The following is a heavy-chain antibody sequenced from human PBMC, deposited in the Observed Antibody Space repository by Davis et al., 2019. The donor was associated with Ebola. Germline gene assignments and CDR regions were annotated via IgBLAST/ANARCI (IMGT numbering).Heavy chain of an antibody. V-gene: IGHV3-64*01. CDR2: ISSNGGST. CDR1: GFTFSSYA. D-gene: IGHD2-2*01. J-gene: IGHJ6*02. CDR3: ARDDVYCSSTSCRPYYYYYGMDV. Sequence: GESLKISCAASGFTFSSYAMHWVRQAPGKGLEYVSAISSNGGSTYYANSVKGRFTISRDNSKNTLYLQMGSLRAEDMAVYYCARDDVYCSSTSCRPYYYYYGMDVWGQGTTVIVSS.